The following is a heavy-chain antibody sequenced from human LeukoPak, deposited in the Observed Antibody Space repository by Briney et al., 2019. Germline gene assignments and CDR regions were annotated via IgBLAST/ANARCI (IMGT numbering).Heavy chain of an antibody. D-gene: IGHD6-13*01. CDR2: ISGSGGST. V-gene: IGHV3-23*01. CDR1: GFTFSSYA. Sequence: PTGGSLRLSCAASGFTFSSYAMSWVRQAPGKGLEWVSAISGSGGSTYYADSVKGRFTISRDNSKNTLYLQMNSLRAEDTAVYYCAKARSWYYYNKGGFDYWGQGTLVTVSS. J-gene: IGHJ4*02. CDR3: AKARSWYYYNKGGFDY.